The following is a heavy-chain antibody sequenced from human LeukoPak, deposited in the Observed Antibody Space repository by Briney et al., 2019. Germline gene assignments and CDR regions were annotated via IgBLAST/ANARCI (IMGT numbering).Heavy chain of an antibody. CDR1: GYTFTSFD. CDR3: ARGDQHCTSTSCYNY. Sequence: ASVKVSCKASGYTFTSFDTNWVRQAAGQGLEWMGWMNPNSGNTGHAERFQGRVTMTRDTSITTAYMELSNLKSDDTAVYYCARGDQHCTSTSCYNYWGQGTLVTVSS. CDR2: MNPNSGNT. J-gene: IGHJ4*02. D-gene: IGHD2-2*02. V-gene: IGHV1-8*01.